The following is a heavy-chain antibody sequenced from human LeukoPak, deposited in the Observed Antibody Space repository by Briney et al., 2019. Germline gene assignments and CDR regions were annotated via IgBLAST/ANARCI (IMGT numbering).Heavy chain of an antibody. CDR2: IKQDGSEK. CDR1: GFTFSSYW. Sequence: GGSLRLSCAAYGFTFSSYWMSWVRQAPGKGLEWVANIKQDGSEKYYVDSVKGRFTISRDNAKNSLYLQMNSLRAEDTAVYYCARARTTVAQFDYWGQGTLVAVSS. V-gene: IGHV3-7*01. CDR3: ARARTTVAQFDY. J-gene: IGHJ4*02. D-gene: IGHD4-23*01.